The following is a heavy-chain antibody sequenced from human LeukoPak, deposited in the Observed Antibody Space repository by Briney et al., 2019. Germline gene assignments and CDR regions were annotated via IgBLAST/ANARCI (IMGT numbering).Heavy chain of an antibody. J-gene: IGHJ6*03. Sequence: ASVKVSCKASGYTFTSYAMNWVRQAPGQGLEWMGWINTNTGNPTYAQGFTGRFVFSLDTSVSTAYLQISSLKAEDTAVYYCARGRGSGWSDYYYYYYMDVWGKGTTVTVSS. CDR1: GYTFTSYA. CDR3: ARGRGSGWSDYYYYYYMDV. D-gene: IGHD6-19*01. CDR2: INTNTGNP. V-gene: IGHV7-4-1*02.